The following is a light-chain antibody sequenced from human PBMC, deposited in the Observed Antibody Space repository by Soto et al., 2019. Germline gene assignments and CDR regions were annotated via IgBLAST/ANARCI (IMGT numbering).Light chain of an antibody. Sequence: DIQMTQSPSTLSASIGDRVTITCRASQSVDTWLAWYQQKPGKAPKLLIYKASSLQTGVPSRFSGSGSGTEFTLTIISLQPDDFATYYCQHYNDYARMVGQGTKVDSK. CDR2: KAS. J-gene: IGKJ1*01. V-gene: IGKV1-5*03. CDR1: QSVDTW. CDR3: QHYNDYARM.